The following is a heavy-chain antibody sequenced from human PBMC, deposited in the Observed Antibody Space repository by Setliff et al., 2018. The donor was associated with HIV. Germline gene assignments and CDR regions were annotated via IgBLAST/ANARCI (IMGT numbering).Heavy chain of an antibody. CDR3: AATYCRGGGRDCPQMYDY. J-gene: IGHJ4*02. V-gene: IGHV4-34*01. Sequence: SETLSLTCAIYGGSFSGNYWSWIRQPPGKGLEWIGEINYSGTTNHNPFLKSRVTISVDTSKKQFSLKLNSVTAADSAMYYCAATYCRGGGRDCPQMYDYWGQGTLVTVS. CDR1: GGSFSGNY. D-gene: IGHD2-15*01. CDR2: INYSGTT.